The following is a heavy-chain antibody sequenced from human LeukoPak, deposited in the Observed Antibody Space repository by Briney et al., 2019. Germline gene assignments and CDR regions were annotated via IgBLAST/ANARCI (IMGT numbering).Heavy chain of an antibody. CDR3: AKGRSAYYYTSRDY. D-gene: IGHD3-22*01. V-gene: IGHV3-21*04. CDR1: GFTFSSYS. Sequence: PGGSLRLSCAASGFTFSSYSVTWVRQAPGKGLEWVSSISSSSSYIYYADSVKGRFTISRDNSKDTLFLQMNSLRTEDTAVYYCAKGRSAYYYTSRDYWGQGTLVTVSS. J-gene: IGHJ4*02. CDR2: ISSSSSYI.